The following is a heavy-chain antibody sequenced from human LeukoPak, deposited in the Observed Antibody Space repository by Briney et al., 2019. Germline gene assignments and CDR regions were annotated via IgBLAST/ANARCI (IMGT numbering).Heavy chain of an antibody. CDR2: IDPSGGST. Sequence: GASVKVSCKASGYTFTSYYTHWVRQAPGQGLEWMGIIDPSGGSTSYAQKFQGRVTMTRDTSTSTVYMELSSLRSEDTAVYYCARATPSIAVAGPNYYYYGMDVWGQGTTVTVSS. J-gene: IGHJ6*02. V-gene: IGHV1-46*01. CDR3: ARATPSIAVAGPNYYYYGMDV. CDR1: GYTFTSYY. D-gene: IGHD6-19*01.